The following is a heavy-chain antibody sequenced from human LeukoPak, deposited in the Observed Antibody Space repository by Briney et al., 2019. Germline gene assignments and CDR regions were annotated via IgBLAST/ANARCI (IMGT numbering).Heavy chain of an antibody. CDR2: ISAYNGAT. V-gene: IGHV1-18*01. D-gene: IGHD6-13*01. CDR3: ARQQLGWATIRNVGYYQHYYMDV. CDR1: GYSFTSYC. Sequence: ASVKVSCKASGYSFTSYCISWVRQAPGQGLEWMGWISAYNGATNHAHEFQGRVTMTTATPTTTAYMELRSLSSDDTAVYYCARQQLGWATIRNVGYYQHYYMDVWGKGTTVTVSS. J-gene: IGHJ6*03.